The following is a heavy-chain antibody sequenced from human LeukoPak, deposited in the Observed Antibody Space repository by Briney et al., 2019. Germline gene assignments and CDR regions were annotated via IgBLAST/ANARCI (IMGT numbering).Heavy chain of an antibody. J-gene: IGHJ3*02. Sequence: SETLSLTCTVSGYSISSGYFWSWIRQPPGKGLEWIGYIYHTGNTYYNPSLESRVTMSVDKSKNQFSLSLASVTVADTAVYYCARHDDYSRAFDIWGQGTMITVSS. D-gene: IGHD4-11*01. V-gene: IGHV4-38-2*02. CDR1: GYSISSGYF. CDR3: ARHDDYSRAFDI. CDR2: IYHTGNT.